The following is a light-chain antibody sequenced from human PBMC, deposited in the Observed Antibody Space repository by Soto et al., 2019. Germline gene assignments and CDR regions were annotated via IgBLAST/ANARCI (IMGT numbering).Light chain of an antibody. V-gene: IGKV1-12*02. CDR2: AAS. CDR3: QQYYSYPSIT. CDR1: QSISSW. Sequence: DIQMTQSPSSVSASIGDRVTITCRASQSISSWLAWYQQKPGKAPTLLIYAASTLQSGVPSRFSGSGSGTDFTLTISCLQSEDFATYYCQQYYSYPSITFGQGTRLEIK. J-gene: IGKJ5*01.